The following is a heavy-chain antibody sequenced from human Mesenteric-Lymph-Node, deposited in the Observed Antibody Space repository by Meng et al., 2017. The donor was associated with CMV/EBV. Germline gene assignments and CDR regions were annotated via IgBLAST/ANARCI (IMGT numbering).Heavy chain of an antibody. D-gene: IGHD3-3*01. Sequence: LSLTCAASGFTFSSYAMSWVRQAPGKGLEWVAVISYDGSNKYYADSVKGRFTISRDNSKNTLYLQMNSLRAEDTAVYYCARDPGAFGVEYYFDYWGQGTLVTVSS. CDR3: ARDPGAFGVEYYFDY. CDR2: ISYDGSNK. V-gene: IGHV3-30-3*01. J-gene: IGHJ4*02. CDR1: GFTFSSYA.